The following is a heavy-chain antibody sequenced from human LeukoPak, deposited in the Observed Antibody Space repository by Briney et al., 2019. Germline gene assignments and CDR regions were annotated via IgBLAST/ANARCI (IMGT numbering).Heavy chain of an antibody. D-gene: IGHD3-22*01. V-gene: IGHV3-21*01. CDR1: GFTFSSYS. Sequence: GGSLRLSCAASGFTFSSYSMNWVRQAPGKGLEWVSSISSSSSYIYYADSVKGRFTISRDNAKNSLYLQMNSLRAEDTAAYYCARAGYYDSSGYSYWGQGTLVTVSS. CDR3: ARAGYYDSSGYSY. J-gene: IGHJ4*02. CDR2: ISSSSSYI.